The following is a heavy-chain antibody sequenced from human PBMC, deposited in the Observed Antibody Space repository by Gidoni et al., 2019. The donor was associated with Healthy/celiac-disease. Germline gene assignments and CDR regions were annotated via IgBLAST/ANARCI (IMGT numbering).Heavy chain of an antibody. D-gene: IGHD3-22*01. CDR1: GGTFSTYA. CDR2: VIPIFGTA. Sequence: QVQLVQSGAEVKQPGSSVKVSCKASGGTFSTYAIRWVRQAPGQGLEWMGGVIPIFGTANYAQKFQGRVTITADKSTSTAYMELSSLRSEDTAVYYCARDLATITMIVVPSRMDVWGQGTTVTVSS. V-gene: IGHV1-69*06. J-gene: IGHJ6*02. CDR3: ARDLATITMIVVPSRMDV.